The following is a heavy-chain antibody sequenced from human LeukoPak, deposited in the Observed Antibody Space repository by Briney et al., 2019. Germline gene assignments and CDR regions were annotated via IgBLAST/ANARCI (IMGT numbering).Heavy chain of an antibody. CDR1: GYTLTELS. J-gene: IGHJ4*02. Sequence: ASVKVSCKVSGYTLTELSMHWVRQAPGKGLEWMGGFDPEDGETIYAQKFQGRVTMTEDTSTDTAYMELSSLRSEDTAVYYCASQIAVAGLYYFDYWGQGTLVTVSS. CDR3: ASQIAVAGLYYFDY. V-gene: IGHV1-24*01. CDR2: FDPEDGET. D-gene: IGHD6-19*01.